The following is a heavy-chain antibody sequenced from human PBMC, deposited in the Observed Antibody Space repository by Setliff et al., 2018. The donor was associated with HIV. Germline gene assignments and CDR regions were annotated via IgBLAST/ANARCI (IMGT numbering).Heavy chain of an antibody. V-gene: IGHV3-20*04. D-gene: IGHD3-10*01. J-gene: IGHJ4*02. Sequence: GGSLRLSCAASGFTFDDYAMSWVRQVPGKGLEWVSGITWNGHTTDYADSVKGRFTISRDNAKNSLSLQMNSLRVEDTAIYYCADPPSGFWGQGTLVTVSS. CDR2: ITWNGHTT. CDR1: GFTFDDYA. CDR3: ADPPSGF.